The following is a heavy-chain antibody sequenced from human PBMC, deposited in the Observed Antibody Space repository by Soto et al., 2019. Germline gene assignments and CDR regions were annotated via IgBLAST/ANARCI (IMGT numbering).Heavy chain of an antibody. CDR3: ARSISSRYYFYY. V-gene: IGHV3-33*01. CDR2: IWYDGSNK. D-gene: IGHD4-17*01. CDR1: GFTFISYC. J-gene: IGHJ4*02. Sequence: QVQLVESGGCVVQPGRSLRLSCAASGFTFISYCMHLVRQAPGKGLEWVAVIWYDGSNKYYADSVKGRFTISRDNSKNPLYLQMNSLRAEDKAVYYCARSISSRYYFYYWGQGTLVTVYS.